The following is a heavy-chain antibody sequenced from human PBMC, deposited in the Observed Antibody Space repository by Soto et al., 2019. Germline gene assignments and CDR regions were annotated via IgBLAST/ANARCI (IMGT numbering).Heavy chain of an antibody. CDR2: ISYDGSNK. V-gene: IGHV3-30-3*01. Sequence: PGGSLRLSFAASGFTFSSYAMHWVRQAPGKGLEWVAVISYDGSNKYYADSVKGRFTISRDNSKNTLYLQMNSLRAEDTAVYYCARDQWLVENAMDYWGQGTLVTVSS. D-gene: IGHD6-19*01. CDR3: ARDQWLVENAMDY. J-gene: IGHJ4*02. CDR1: GFTFSSYA.